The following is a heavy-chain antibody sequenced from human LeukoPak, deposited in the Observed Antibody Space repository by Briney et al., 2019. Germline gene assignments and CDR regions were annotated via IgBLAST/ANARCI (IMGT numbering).Heavy chain of an antibody. CDR2: VYTSGST. Sequence: SETLSLTCTVSGASISSYYWSWIRQPAGKGLEWIGRVYTSGSTNYNPSLKSRVTMSVDTSKNQFSLRLSSMTAADTAVYYCARSGFWSGYSDVYNWFDPWGQGTLVTVSS. CDR1: GASISSYY. J-gene: IGHJ5*02. CDR3: ARSGFWSGYSDVYNWFDP. V-gene: IGHV4-4*07. D-gene: IGHD3-3*01.